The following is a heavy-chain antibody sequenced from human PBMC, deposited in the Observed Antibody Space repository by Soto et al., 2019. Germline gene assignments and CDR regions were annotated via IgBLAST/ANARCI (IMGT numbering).Heavy chain of an antibody. CDR3: AKGPDYGSGRYRAVDI. D-gene: IGHD3-10*01. CDR1: GFTFDDYA. Sequence: EVQLVESGGGLVQPGRSLRLSCAASGFTFDDYAMHWVRQGPGKGLEWVSGISWNSGTKGYADSVKGRFTISTDNTKNTLYLQMNSLRAEDTALYYCAKGPDYGSGRYRAVDIWGQGTMVTVSS. J-gene: IGHJ3*02. V-gene: IGHV3-9*01. CDR2: ISWNSGTK.